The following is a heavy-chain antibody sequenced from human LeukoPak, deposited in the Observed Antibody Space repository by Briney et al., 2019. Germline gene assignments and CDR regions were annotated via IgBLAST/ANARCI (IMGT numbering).Heavy chain of an antibody. V-gene: IGHV3-66*01. Sequence: PGGSLRLSCAASRFTFSSYEMNWVRQTPGKGLEWVSVIYSGGSTYYADSVKGRFTISRDNSKNTLYLQMNSLRAEDTAVYYCARDLLEWYFDYWGQGTLVTVSS. CDR3: ARDLLEWYFDY. CDR2: IYSGGST. CDR1: RFTFSSYE. J-gene: IGHJ4*02. D-gene: IGHD3-3*01.